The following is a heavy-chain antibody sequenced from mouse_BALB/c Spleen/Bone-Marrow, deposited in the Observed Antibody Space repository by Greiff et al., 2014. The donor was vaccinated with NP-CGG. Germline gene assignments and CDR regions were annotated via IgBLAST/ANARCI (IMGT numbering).Heavy chain of an antibody. CDR1: GYTFTDYE. J-gene: IGHJ3*01. CDR3: IRGNYRYSWFAY. Sequence: QVQLQQSGAELVRPGASVKLSCKALGYTFTDYEMHWGKQTPVNGLEWIGAIHPGSGNTAYNQKFKGKATLTADKSSSTAYMELSSLTSEDSAVYYCIRGNYRYSWFAYWGQGTLVTVSA. V-gene: IGHV1-15*01. D-gene: IGHD2-14*01. CDR2: IHPGSGNT.